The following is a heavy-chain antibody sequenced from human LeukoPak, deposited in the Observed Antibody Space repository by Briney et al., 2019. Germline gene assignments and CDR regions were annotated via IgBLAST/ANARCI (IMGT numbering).Heavy chain of an antibody. D-gene: IGHD3-9*01. Sequence: GSLRLSCAASGFTVSSNYMSWVRQAPGKGLEWVSVFYSGGSTYYADSVKGRFTISRDNSKNTLYLQMNSLRAEDTAVYYCARATHYDISTGYPDLYFDYWGQGTLVTVSS. J-gene: IGHJ4*02. CDR3: ARATHYDISTGYPDLYFDY. CDR1: GFTVSSNY. V-gene: IGHV3-66*01. CDR2: FYSGGST.